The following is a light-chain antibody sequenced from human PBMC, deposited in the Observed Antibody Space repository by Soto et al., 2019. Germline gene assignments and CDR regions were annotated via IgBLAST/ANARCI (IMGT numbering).Light chain of an antibody. J-gene: IGKJ1*01. Sequence: EIVLTQSPGTLSLSPGERATLSCRASQSVSSSFLAWYQQKPGQAPRLLLYGASSRATDIPNRFSGSGSGSAFPLTISRLEPEDFAVYYCLQYDSSPWTFGQGTKVEIK. CDR1: QSVSSSF. CDR2: GAS. CDR3: LQYDSSPWT. V-gene: IGKV3-20*01.